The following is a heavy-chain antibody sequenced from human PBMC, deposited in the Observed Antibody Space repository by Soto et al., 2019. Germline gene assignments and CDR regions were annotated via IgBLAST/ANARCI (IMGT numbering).Heavy chain of an antibody. CDR1: GGSISSSSYN. Sequence: PSETLPLTCSVSGGSISSSSYNWDWIRQPPGKGLEWIGTIYYNGDTDYNPSLWSRAAISVDASDFHFSLKLTSVTAADTSIYYCARFSGNAFDIWGHGTMVTVSS. CDR2: IYYNGDT. CDR3: ARFSGNAFDI. J-gene: IGHJ3*02. V-gene: IGHV4-39*02.